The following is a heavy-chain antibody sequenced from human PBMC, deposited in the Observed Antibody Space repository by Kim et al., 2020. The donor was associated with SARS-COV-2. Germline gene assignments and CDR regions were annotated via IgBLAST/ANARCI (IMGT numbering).Heavy chain of an antibody. Sequence: GGSLRLSCVASGFTFNNFGMHWVRQAPGKGLEWVAVISYDGSKKYYADSVNGRFTISRDSFKNTVFLQMSSLTAEDTAVYYCAKANVFLWFGKFHNDDFDLGGQGTVVTVSS. CDR2: ISYDGSKK. V-gene: IGHV3-30*18. J-gene: IGHJ3*01. CDR1: GFTFNNFG. CDR3: AKANVFLWFGKFHNDDFDL. D-gene: IGHD3-10*01.